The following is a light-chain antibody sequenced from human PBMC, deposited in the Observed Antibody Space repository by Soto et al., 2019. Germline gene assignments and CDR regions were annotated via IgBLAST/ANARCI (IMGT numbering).Light chain of an antibody. CDR3: QSYDSSLGYV. CDR2: GNS. Sequence: VLTQPPSVFGAPGKRVTISCTGGSSTIGAGYDVHWYQQLPGTAPKLLIYGNSNRPSGVPDRFSGSKSGTSASLAITGLQAEDEADYYCQSYDSSLGYVFGTGTKVTVL. CDR1: SSTIGAGYD. V-gene: IGLV1-40*01. J-gene: IGLJ1*01.